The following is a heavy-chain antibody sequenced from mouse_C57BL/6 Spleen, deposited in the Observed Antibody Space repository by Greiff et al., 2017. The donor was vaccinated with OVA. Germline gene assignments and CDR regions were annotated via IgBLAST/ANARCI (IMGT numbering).Heavy chain of an antibody. D-gene: IGHD1-1*01. Sequence: VQLQQSVAELVRPGASVKLSCTASGFNIKNTYMHWVKQRPEQGLEWIGRIDPANGNTKYAPKFQGKATITADTSYNTAYLQRSSLTSEDTAIYDWARSYGSSDGYFDVWGTGTTVTVSA. V-gene: IGHV14-3*01. CDR3: ARSYGSSDGYFDV. CDR1: GFNIKNTY. CDR2: IDPANGNT. J-gene: IGHJ1*03.